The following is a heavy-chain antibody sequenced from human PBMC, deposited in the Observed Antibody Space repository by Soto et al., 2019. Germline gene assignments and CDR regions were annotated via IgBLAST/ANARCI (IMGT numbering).Heavy chain of an antibody. D-gene: IGHD5-18*01. CDR3: ARRYGYSFDY. CDR1: GGSFSGYY. Sequence: SETLSLTCAVYGGSFSGYYWTWIRQPPGKGLEWIGEINHSGSTNYNPSLKSRVTISLDTSKNQFSLKLSSVTAADTAVYYCARRYGYSFDYWGQGTLVTVSS. J-gene: IGHJ4*02. V-gene: IGHV4-34*01. CDR2: INHSGST.